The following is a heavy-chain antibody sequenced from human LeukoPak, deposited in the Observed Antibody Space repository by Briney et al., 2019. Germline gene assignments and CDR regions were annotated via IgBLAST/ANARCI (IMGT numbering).Heavy chain of an antibody. V-gene: IGHV3-23*01. CDR3: ARRGYTYGYDY. CDR1: GFTFSAYG. D-gene: IGHD5-18*01. Sequence: GGSLRLSCAASGFTFSAYGMSWFRQAPGEGLEWVSAITYSSGNTYYADSVKGRFTISRDNAKNSLYLQMNSLRAEDTAVYYCARRGYTYGYDYWGQGTLVTVSS. J-gene: IGHJ4*02. CDR2: ITYSSGNT.